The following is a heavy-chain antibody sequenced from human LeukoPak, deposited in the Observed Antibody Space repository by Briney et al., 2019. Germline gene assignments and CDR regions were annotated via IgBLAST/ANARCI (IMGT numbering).Heavy chain of an antibody. D-gene: IGHD3-22*01. CDR2: INRSGGT. V-gene: IGHV4-34*01. J-gene: IGHJ4*02. CDR3: ARARAADYDFNY. Sequence: PSETLSLTCAVYGGSFGGYYWSWIRQPPGKGLEWIGEINRSGGTNYNPSLKSRITISVDTSKNQFSLKLSSVTAADTAVYYCARARAADYDFNYWGQGTLVSVSS. CDR1: GGSFGGYY.